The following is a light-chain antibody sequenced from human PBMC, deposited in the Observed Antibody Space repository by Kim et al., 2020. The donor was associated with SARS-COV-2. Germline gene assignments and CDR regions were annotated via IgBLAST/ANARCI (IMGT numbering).Light chain of an antibody. CDR2: QDN. Sequence: SYELTQPPSVSVSPGQTATITCSGDNLGDKYACWYQQKAGQSPVAVIYQDNKRPSGIPERFSGSNSGNTATLTISGTQTMDEADYYCQAWDTNIARFGGGTKLTVL. V-gene: IGLV3-1*01. CDR1: NLGDKY. J-gene: IGLJ3*02. CDR3: QAWDTNIAR.